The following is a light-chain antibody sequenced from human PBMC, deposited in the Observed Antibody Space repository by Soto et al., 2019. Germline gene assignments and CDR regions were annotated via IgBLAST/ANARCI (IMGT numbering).Light chain of an antibody. CDR1: QGIRND. J-gene: IGKJ1*01. CDR3: QEYNSYSWT. V-gene: IGKV1-17*01. Sequence: DIQMIQSPSSLSASIGDRVTITCRASQGIRNDLGWYQQKPGKAPKRLIYAASNLQGGVPSRFSGSGSETEFTLTISSLQPDDFTTYYCQEYNSYSWTFGQGTKVDI. CDR2: AAS.